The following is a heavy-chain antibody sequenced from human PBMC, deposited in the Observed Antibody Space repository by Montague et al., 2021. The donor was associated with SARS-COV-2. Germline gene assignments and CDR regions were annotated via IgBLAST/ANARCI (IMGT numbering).Heavy chain of an antibody. J-gene: IGHJ5*02. D-gene: IGHD5-12*01. V-gene: IGHV3-23*01. CDR3: ARRNSGQHLVGLGWFDP. CDR1: GFTFGSYA. Sequence: SLSLSCATSGFTFGSYAMSWVRQAPGKGLEWLSGIDAGGGAVFDADSVKGRFTTSRDNYKNTLYLQMNSLTADDTAVYYCARRNSGQHLVGLGWFDPWGQGTLVTVSS. CDR2: IDAGGGAV.